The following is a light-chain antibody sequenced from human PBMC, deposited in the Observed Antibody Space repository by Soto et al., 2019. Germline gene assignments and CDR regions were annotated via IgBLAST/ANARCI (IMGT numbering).Light chain of an antibody. CDR2: DAS. J-gene: IGKJ1*01. CDR1: QSIGRW. V-gene: IGKV1-5*01. Sequence: DIQMTQSPSTLSASVGDRVTITCRASQSIGRWLAWFQQKPGKASKLLIYDASSLESGVPSRFSGSGSGTEFTLTVSGLQPDDFATYYCQQYNSDPWTFGQGTKVEIK. CDR3: QQYNSDPWT.